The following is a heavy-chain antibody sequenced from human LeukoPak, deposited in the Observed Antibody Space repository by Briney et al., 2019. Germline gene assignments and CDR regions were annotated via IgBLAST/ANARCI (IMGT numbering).Heavy chain of an antibody. CDR3: ARDRYYDFWSGSHYFDY. J-gene: IGHJ4*02. CDR1: GGTFSSYA. CDR2: IIPMFGTA. V-gene: IGHV1-69*06. Sequence: SVKVSCKASGGTFSSYAINWVRQAPGQGLEWMGGIIPMFGTANYAQKFQGRVTITADKSTSTAYMELSSLRSEDTAVYYCARDRYYDFWSGSHYFDYWGQGTLVTVSS. D-gene: IGHD3-3*01.